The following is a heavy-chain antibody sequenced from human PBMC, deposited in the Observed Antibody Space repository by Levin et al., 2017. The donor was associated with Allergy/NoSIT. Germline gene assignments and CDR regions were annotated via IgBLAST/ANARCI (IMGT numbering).Heavy chain of an antibody. Sequence: ASVKVSCKASGYTFTSYYMHWVRQAPGQGLEWMGIINPSGGSTSYAQKFQGRVTMTRDTSTSTVYMELSSLRSEDTAVYYCARPYYYDSSGYYGPFDYWGQGTLVTVSS. CDR1: GYTFTSYY. CDR2: INPSGGST. D-gene: IGHD3-22*01. J-gene: IGHJ4*02. CDR3: ARPYYYDSSGYYGPFDY. V-gene: IGHV1-46*01.